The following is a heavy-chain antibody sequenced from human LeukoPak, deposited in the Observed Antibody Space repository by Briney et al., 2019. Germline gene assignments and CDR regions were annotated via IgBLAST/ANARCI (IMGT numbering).Heavy chain of an antibody. Sequence: GGSLRLSCAASGFIFSHYGMNWVRQAPGKGLEWVSGITSRSTTYYADSVRGRFTISRDNSKNMVWLQINSPTAEDTATYYCAKDGNWARFEDWGQGTLVTVSS. D-gene: IGHD7-27*01. V-gene: IGHV3-23*01. CDR3: AKDGNWARFED. CDR1: GFIFSHYG. CDR2: ITSRSTT. J-gene: IGHJ4*02.